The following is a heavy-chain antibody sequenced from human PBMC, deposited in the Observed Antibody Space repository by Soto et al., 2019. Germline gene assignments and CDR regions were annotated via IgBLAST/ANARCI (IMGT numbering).Heavy chain of an antibody. J-gene: IGHJ4*02. D-gene: IGHD4-4*01. CDR2: IYYSGST. CDR3: ARVSGSGDDYSNYEWNYFDY. CDR1: GGSISSGGYY. Sequence: QVQLQESGPGLVKPSQTLSLTCTVSGGSISSGGYYWSWIRQHPGKGLEWIGYIYYSGSTYYNPSLKSRVTISVDTSKNQFSLKLSSVTAADTAVYYCARVSGSGDDYSNYEWNYFDYWGQGTLVTVSS. V-gene: IGHV4-31*03.